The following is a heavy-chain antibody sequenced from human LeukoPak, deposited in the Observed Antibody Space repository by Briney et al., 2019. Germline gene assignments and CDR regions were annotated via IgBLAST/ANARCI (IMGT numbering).Heavy chain of an antibody. D-gene: IGHD4-11*01. CDR3: ARGDDYTQYYFDY. V-gene: IGHV3-30*02. J-gene: IGHJ4*02. CDR2: IRYDGSNK. Sequence: GGSLRLSCAASGFTFSSYGMHWVRQAPGKGLVWVAFIRYDGSNKYYADSVKGRFTISRDNSKNKLYLQMNSLRAEDTAVYYCARGDDYTQYYFDYWGQGTLVTVSS. CDR1: GFTFSSYG.